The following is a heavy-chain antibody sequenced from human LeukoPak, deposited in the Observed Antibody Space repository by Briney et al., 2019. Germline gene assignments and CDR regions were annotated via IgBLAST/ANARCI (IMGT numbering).Heavy chain of an antibody. CDR3: AKDANEFGDSYFDS. CDR1: GFTFSNFG. J-gene: IGHJ5*01. Sequence: GGSLRLPCEASGFTFSNFGMHWVRQAPGKGLEWVGVIWSDGSHKYYDDSVKGRFIISRDNSKNTLYLQMNSLRAADTSIYFCAKDANEFGDSYFDSWGQGTLVTVSS. V-gene: IGHV3-33*06. CDR2: IWSDGSHK. D-gene: IGHD3-10*01.